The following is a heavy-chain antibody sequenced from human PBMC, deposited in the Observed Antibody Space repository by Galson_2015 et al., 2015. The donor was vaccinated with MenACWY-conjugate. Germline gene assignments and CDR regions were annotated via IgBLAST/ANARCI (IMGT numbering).Heavy chain of an antibody. CDR1: GFTFSAYG. CDR3: ARGRGADTGGNSGNFDY. J-gene: IGHJ4*02. Sequence: SLRLSCAASGFTFSAYGMHWVRQAPGKGLEWVAVIWYDGSKKFYADSVRGRFTISRDNYKNTLFLQMNSLRAEDTAMYYCARGRGADTGGNSGNFDYWGQGTLVPVSS. D-gene: IGHD4-23*01. CDR2: IWYDGSKK. V-gene: IGHV3-33*01.